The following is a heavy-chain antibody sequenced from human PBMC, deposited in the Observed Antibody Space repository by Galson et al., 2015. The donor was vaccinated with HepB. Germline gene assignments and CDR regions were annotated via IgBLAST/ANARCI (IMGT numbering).Heavy chain of an antibody. Sequence: SLRLSCAASGFTFSSYAMHWVRQAPGKGLEWVAVISYDGSNKYYADSVKGRFTISRDSSKNTLYLQMNSLRAEDTAVYYCARVPAVVSNHSHWGQGTLVTVSS. V-gene: IGHV3-30*04. CDR1: GFTFSSYA. CDR3: ARVPAVVSNHSH. D-gene: IGHD2-8*02. CDR2: ISYDGSNK. J-gene: IGHJ4*02.